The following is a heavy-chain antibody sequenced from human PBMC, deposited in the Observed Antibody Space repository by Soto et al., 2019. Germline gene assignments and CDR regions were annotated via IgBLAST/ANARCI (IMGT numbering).Heavy chain of an antibody. J-gene: IGHJ3*02. V-gene: IGHV4-4*02. D-gene: IGHD3-9*01. CDR1: GDSINISHW. CDR2: INHSGSN. Sequence: SETLSLTCAVSGDSINISHWWNWVRQPPGKGLEWIGEINHSGSNNYSPSLKSRVTMSLDTSKNQFSLKLTSVTAADTAVYYCARGGSNDWQVAFDIWGQGTMVTVSS. CDR3: ARGGSNDWQVAFDI.